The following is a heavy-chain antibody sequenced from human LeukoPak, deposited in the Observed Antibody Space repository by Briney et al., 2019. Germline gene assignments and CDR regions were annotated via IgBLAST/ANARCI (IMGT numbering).Heavy chain of an antibody. Sequence: GGSLRLSCAASGFTFSSYAMHWVRQAPGKGLEYVSAISSNGGSTYYANSVKGRFTISRDNSKNTLYLQMNSLRAEDTAVYYCARVQYYYYYMDVWGKGTTVTISS. CDR2: ISSNGGST. CDR3: ARVQYYYYYMDV. D-gene: IGHD4-11*01. J-gene: IGHJ6*03. V-gene: IGHV3-64*01. CDR1: GFTFSSYA.